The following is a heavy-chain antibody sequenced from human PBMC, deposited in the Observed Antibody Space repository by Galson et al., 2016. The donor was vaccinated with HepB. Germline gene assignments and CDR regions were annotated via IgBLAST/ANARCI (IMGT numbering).Heavy chain of an antibody. D-gene: IGHD5-18*01. CDR2: IHSSGTS. V-gene: IGHV4-39*07. Sequence: SETLSLTCTVSGDSISNVGRHWGWFRQSPEMGLEYIGSIHSSGTSYYNPSLKSRVTISLDKSMNLFSLTLTSVTAADTAVYYCASYRYQVHWYFDLWGRGTPVTVSS. J-gene: IGHJ2*01. CDR3: ASYRYQVHWYFDL. CDR1: GDSISNVGRH.